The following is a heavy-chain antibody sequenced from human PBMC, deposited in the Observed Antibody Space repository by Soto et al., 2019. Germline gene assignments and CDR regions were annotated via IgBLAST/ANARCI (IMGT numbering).Heavy chain of an antibody. CDR1: GDSFTNVG. J-gene: IGHJ6*02. Sequence: QVQLVQSGLEVKKPGASVKVSCKASGDSFTNVGVNWVRQSPGHGPGWMGWVSNYNGNRKYAEKFQGRVTMTPDTSANADYMELGRARSHDTALYSCATGTMVRGPLTQYYCYFGMAVWCPGTTPIVSS. CDR3: ATGTMVRGPLTQYYCYFGMAV. CDR2: VSNYNGNR. D-gene: IGHD3-10*01. V-gene: IGHV1-18*01.